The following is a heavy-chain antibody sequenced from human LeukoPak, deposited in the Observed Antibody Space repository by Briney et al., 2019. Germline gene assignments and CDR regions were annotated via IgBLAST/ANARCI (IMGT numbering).Heavy chain of an antibody. CDR1: GGTFSSYA. Sequence: GSSVKVSCKASGGTFSSYAISWVRQPPGQGLEWMGGILPIFGKANYAQKFQGRVKITADESTSTAYMELSRLRSEDTAVYYCARGLSSSSCSDYWGQGTLVTVSS. D-gene: IGHD2-2*01. CDR3: ARGLSSSSCSDY. J-gene: IGHJ4*02. V-gene: IGHV1-69*01. CDR2: ILPIFGKA.